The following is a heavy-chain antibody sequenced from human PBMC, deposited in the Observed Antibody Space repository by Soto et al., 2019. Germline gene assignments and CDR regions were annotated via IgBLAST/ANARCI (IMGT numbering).Heavy chain of an antibody. Sequence: ASVKVSCKASGYTFTGYYMHWVRQAPGQGLEWMGWINPNSGGTNYAQKFQGRVTMTRDTSISTAYMELSRLRSDDTAVYYCARDPAEYIAAFFAPWGQGTLVTVSS. CDR2: INPNSGGT. CDR1: GYTFTGYY. V-gene: IGHV1-2*02. CDR3: ARDPAEYIAAFFAP. J-gene: IGHJ5*02. D-gene: IGHD6-13*01.